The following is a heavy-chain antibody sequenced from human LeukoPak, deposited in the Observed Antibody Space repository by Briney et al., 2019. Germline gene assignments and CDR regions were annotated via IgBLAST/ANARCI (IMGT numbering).Heavy chain of an antibody. J-gene: IGHJ4*02. CDR1: GFTFSSYA. V-gene: IGHV3-23*01. CDR3: AKAAPTRWYYYDSSGYPLWDY. CDR2: ISGSGGST. Sequence: GGSLRLSCAASGFTFSSYAMSWVRQAPGKGLEWVSAISGSGGSTYYADSVKGRFTISRDNSKNTLYLQMNSLRAEDTAVYYCAKAAPTRWYYYDSSGYPLWDYWGQGTLVTVSS. D-gene: IGHD3-22*01.